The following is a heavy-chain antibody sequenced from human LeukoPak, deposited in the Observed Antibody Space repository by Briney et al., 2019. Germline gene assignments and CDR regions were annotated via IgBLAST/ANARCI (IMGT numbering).Heavy chain of an antibody. Sequence: PSETLSLTCTVSGDSISSGDYFWSWIRQPPGKGLEWIGYIYYSGSTYHNPSLKSRLTISLDTSKNQFSLKLSSVTAADTAVYYCARGRVAVAGKAWDYWGKGPLVTVS. CDR3: ARGRVAVAGKAWDY. CDR2: IYYSGST. D-gene: IGHD6-19*01. V-gene: IGHV4-30-4*01. CDR1: GDSISSGDYF. J-gene: IGHJ4*02.